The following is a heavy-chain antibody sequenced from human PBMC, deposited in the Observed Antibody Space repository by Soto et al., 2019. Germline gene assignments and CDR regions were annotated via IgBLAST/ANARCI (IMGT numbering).Heavy chain of an antibody. Sequence: SVKVSFKASGGTFSSYAISWLRQAPGQGLEWMGGIIPIFGTANYAQKFQGRVTITADESTSTAYMELSSLRSEDTAVYYCARDSHYDILTGYYGLFDYWGQGTLVTVSS. CDR1: GGTFSSYA. CDR3: ARDSHYDILTGYYGLFDY. V-gene: IGHV1-69*13. CDR2: IIPIFGTA. J-gene: IGHJ4*02. D-gene: IGHD3-9*01.